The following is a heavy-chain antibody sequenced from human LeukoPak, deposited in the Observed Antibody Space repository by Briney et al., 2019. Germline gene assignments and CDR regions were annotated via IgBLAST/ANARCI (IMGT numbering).Heavy chain of an antibody. CDR2: ISSSSRYI. J-gene: IGHJ6*02. D-gene: IGHD3-3*01. Sequence: GGCLRLSRALSGLSLSIDSASWVRHAPGEGRGWGSSISSSSRYIYYADSVKGRLTISRDNAKNSLYMQMNSLRAESTAVYYCARDFEIFGVVIYYYYYGMDVWGQGTTVTVSS. V-gene: IGHV3-21*01. CDR1: GLSLSIDS. CDR3: ARDFEIFGVVIYYYYYGMDV.